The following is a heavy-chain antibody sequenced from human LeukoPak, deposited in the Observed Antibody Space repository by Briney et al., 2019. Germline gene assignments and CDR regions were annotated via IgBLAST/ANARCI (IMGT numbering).Heavy chain of an antibody. CDR2: IYYSGST. D-gene: IGHD6-6*01. CDR3: AREGSSDAFDI. J-gene: IGHJ3*02. CDR1: GGSISSSSYY. V-gene: IGHV4-39*07. Sequence: PSETLSLTCTVSGGSISSSSYYWGWIRQPPGKGLEWIGSIYYSGSTYYNPSLKSRVTISVDTSKNQFSLKLSSVTAADTAVYYCAREGSSDAFDIWGQGTMVTVSS.